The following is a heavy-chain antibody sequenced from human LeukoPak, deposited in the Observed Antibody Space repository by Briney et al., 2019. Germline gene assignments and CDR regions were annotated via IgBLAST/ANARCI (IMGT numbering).Heavy chain of an antibody. CDR3: ARDPDFWSGYYYMDV. Sequence: ASVKVSCRASQYTFSSYALNWVRQAPGQGLEWMGWISAYNGNTNYAQKLQGRVTMTTDTSTSTAYMELRSLRSDDTAVYYCARDPDFWSGYYYMDVWGKGTTVTVSS. CDR1: QYTFSSYA. D-gene: IGHD3-3*01. CDR2: ISAYNGNT. J-gene: IGHJ6*03. V-gene: IGHV1-18*01.